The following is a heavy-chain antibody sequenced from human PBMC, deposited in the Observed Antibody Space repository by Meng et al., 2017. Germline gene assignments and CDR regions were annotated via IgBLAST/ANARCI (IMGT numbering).Heavy chain of an antibody. D-gene: IGHD1-1*01. CDR2: ISGDGSIT. V-gene: IGHV3-74*01. J-gene: IGHJ4*02. CDR1: GFTFNNYW. CDR3: LDEAPRSDY. Sequence: EVQVVESGGGLVQPGGSLRLSCAASGFTFNNYWMHWVRQAPGKGLVWVSRISGDGSITNYAGSVKGRFTISRDNAKNTLYLQMNSLRPEDTAVYYCLDEAPRSDYWGQGSLVTVSS.